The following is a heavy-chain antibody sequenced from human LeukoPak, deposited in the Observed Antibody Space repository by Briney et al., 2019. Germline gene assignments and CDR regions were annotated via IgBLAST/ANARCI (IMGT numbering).Heavy chain of an antibody. CDR1: GGTFSSYA. CDR2: IIPILGIA. Sequence: SVKVSCKASGGTFSSYAISWVRQAPGQGLEWMGRIIPILGIANYAQKFQGRVTITADKSASTAYMELSSLRSEDTAVYYCARDEGYCSGGSCYRAGYWFDPWGQGTLVTVSS. V-gene: IGHV1-69*04. J-gene: IGHJ5*02. D-gene: IGHD2-15*01. CDR3: ARDEGYCSGGSCYRAGYWFDP.